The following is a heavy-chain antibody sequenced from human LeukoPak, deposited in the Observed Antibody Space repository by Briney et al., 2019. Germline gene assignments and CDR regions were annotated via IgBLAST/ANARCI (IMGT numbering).Heavy chain of an antibody. V-gene: IGHV3-11*04. Sequence: GGSLRLSCAASGFSFNDEYMSWVRQAPGQGLEWVAYISAGGDFRTSTYSVKGQFTSSRDNAKRFLYLQMDSLGEADTAVYYCARTRGAGPGGHFGSWGQGVLVIVSS. J-gene: IGHJ4*02. D-gene: IGHD3-10*01. CDR1: GFSFNDEY. CDR2: ISAGGDFR. CDR3: ARTRGAGPGGHFGS.